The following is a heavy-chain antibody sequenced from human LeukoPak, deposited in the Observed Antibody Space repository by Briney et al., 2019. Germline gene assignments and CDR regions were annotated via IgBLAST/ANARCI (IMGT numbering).Heavy chain of an antibody. V-gene: IGHV4-59*08. J-gene: IGHJ4*02. CDR2: IYDRGSSSRGSS. CDR3: ARNGYSSGWFFDY. Sequence: PSETLSLTCTVSGGSISSNYWSWIRQPPGRGLEWIGYIYDRGSSSRGSSSYNPSLKSRVTISVDTTKNQFSLKLSSVTAADTAVYYCARNGYSSGWFFDYWGQGTRLTVSS. D-gene: IGHD6-19*01. CDR1: GGSISSNY.